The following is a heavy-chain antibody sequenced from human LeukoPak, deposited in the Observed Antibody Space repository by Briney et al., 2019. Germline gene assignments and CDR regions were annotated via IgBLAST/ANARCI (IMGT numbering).Heavy chain of an antibody. V-gene: IGHV1-24*01. CDR3: TIFGVVTPPGAFDI. Sequence: ASVTVSCTASGGTFSSYAISWVRRAPGKGLEWMGGFDPEDGETIYAQKFQGGVTMTEDTSTDTAYMELRSLRSDDTAVYYCTIFGVVTPPGAFDIWGQGTMVTVSS. CDR1: GGTFSSYA. CDR2: FDPEDGET. J-gene: IGHJ3*02. D-gene: IGHD3-3*01.